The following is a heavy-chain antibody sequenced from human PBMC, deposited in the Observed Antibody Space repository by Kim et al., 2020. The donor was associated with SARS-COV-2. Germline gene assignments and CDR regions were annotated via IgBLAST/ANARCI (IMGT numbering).Heavy chain of an antibody. CDR2: ISWNSGSI. CDR1: GFTFDDYA. V-gene: IGHV3-9*01. J-gene: IGHJ2*01. CDR3: AKGFIAVAGTIVRYFDL. D-gene: IGHD6-19*01. Sequence: GGSLRLSCAASGFTFDDYAMHWVRQAPGKGLEWVSGISWNSGSIGYADSVKGRFTISRDNAKNSLYLQMNSLRAEDTALYYCAKGFIAVAGTIVRYFDLWGRGTLVTVSS.